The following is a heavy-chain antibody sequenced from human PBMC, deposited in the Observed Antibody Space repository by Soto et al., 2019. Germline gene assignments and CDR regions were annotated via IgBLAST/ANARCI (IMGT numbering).Heavy chain of an antibody. D-gene: IGHD2-15*01. J-gene: IGHJ6*02. V-gene: IGHV3-21*01. CDR2: ISSSSSYI. Sequence: EVPLVESGGGLVKPGGSLRLSCAASGFTFSSYSMNWVRQAPGKGLEWVSSISSSSSYIYYADSVKGRFTISRDNAKNALYLQMNSLRAEDTAVYYCARGYCSGGSCYPEYYYYGMDVWGQGTTVTVSS. CDR1: GFTFSSYS. CDR3: ARGYCSGGSCYPEYYYYGMDV.